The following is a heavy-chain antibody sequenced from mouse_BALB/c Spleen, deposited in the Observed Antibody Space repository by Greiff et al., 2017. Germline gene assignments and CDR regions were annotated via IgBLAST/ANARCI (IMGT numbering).Heavy chain of an antibody. J-gene: IGHJ4*01. V-gene: IGHV1-4*02. Sequence: VQLQQSAAELARPGASVKMSCKASGYTFTSYTMHWVKQRPGQGLEWIGYINPSSGYTEYNQKFKDKTTLTADKSSSTAYMQLSSLTSEDSAVYYCARGGNYEYYYAMDYWGQGTSVTVSS. D-gene: IGHD2-1*01. CDR1: GYTFTSYT. CDR3: ARGGNYEYYYAMDY. CDR2: INPSSGYT.